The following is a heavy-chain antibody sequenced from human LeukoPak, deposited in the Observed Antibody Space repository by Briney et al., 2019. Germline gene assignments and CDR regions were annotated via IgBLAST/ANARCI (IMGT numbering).Heavy chain of an antibody. J-gene: IGHJ4*02. D-gene: IGHD1-26*01. V-gene: IGHV1-2*02. CDR1: GYTFSNYC. CDR3: ARDRYGGKYYFDY. Sequence: GASVKVSCKASGYTFSNYCMHWVRQAPGQGLEWMGWINPNSGGTNYAQKFQGRVTMTRDTSISTAYMELSRLRSDDTAVYYCARDRYGGKYYFDYWGQGTLVTVSS. CDR2: INPNSGGT.